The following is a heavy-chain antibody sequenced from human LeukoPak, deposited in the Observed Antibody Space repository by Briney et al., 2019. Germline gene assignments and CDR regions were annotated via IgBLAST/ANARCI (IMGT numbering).Heavy chain of an antibody. D-gene: IGHD2-2*01. Sequence: ASVKVSCKASGGTFSSYAISWVRQALGQGLEWMGGIIPIFGTANYAQKFQGRVTITTDESTSTAYMELSSLRSEDTAVYYCARDRTPVYCSSTSCYPSDAFDIWGQGTMVTVSS. CDR1: GGTFSSYA. CDR2: IIPIFGTA. CDR3: ARDRTPVYCSSTSCYPSDAFDI. V-gene: IGHV1-69*05. J-gene: IGHJ3*02.